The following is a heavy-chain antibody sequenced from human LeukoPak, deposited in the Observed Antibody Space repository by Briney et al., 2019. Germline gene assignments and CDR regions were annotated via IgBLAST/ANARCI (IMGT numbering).Heavy chain of an antibody. CDR1: GFTFSSYA. CDR2: ISNSGGTT. CDR3: ARDLRWYPY. D-gene: IGHD4-23*01. Sequence: GGSLRLSCAASGFTFSSYAMSWVRQAPGKGLEWVSGISNSGGTTYYADSVKGRFTISRDNSKNTLYLQMNSLRAEDTAVYYCARDLRWYPYWGQGTLVTVSS. V-gene: IGHV3-23*01. J-gene: IGHJ4*02.